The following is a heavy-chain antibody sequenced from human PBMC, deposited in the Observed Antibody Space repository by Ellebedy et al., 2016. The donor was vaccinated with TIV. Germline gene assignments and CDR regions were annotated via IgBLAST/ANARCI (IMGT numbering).Heavy chain of an antibody. CDR2: MNPNSGNT. CDR1: GYTFTSYD. D-gene: IGHD6-6*01. J-gene: IGHJ4*02. Sequence: ASVKVSCXASGYTFTSYDINWVRQATGQGLEWMGWMNPNSGNTGYAQKFQGRVTMTRNTSISTAYMELSSLRSEDTAVYYCARNFEYSSSAEGHWGQGTLVTVSS. V-gene: IGHV1-8*01. CDR3: ARNFEYSSSAEGH.